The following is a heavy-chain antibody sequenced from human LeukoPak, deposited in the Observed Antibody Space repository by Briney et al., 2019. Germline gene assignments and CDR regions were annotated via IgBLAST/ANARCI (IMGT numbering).Heavy chain of an antibody. J-gene: IGHJ4*02. CDR3: ARGGMRRGYTDF. D-gene: IGHD3-22*01. V-gene: IGHV1-8*01. CDR2: MNPNRDNS. Sequence: ASVKVSCKSSGYSFSEYGFAWVRQARGQGLEWMGWMNPNRDNSGSALRFQGRVTFTRNTSIDTAYMELSSLTSDDTAVYYCARGGMRRGYTDFWGQGTLVTVSS. CDR1: GYSFSEYG.